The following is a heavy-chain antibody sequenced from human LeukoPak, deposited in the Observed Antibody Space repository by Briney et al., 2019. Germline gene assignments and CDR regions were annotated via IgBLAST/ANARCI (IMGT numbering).Heavy chain of an antibody. D-gene: IGHD1-26*01. J-gene: IGHJ4*02. V-gene: IGHV3-7*01. CDR2: IKYDGSEI. CDR1: GFTFSSYA. Sequence: QPGGSLRLSCAASGFTFSSYAMSWVRQAPGKGLEWVANIKYDGSEINYVDSVKGRFTISRDNAKNSLYLQMNSLRAEDTAVYYCARMGDDYWGQGTLVTVSS. CDR3: ARMGDDY.